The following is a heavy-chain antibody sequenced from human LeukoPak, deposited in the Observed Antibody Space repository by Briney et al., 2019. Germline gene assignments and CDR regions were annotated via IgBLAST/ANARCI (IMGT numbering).Heavy chain of an antibody. D-gene: IGHD3-22*01. CDR2: INHSGST. Sequence: PSETLSLTCAVYGGSFSGYYWSWIRQPPGKGVEWSGEINHSGSTNYNPSLKSRVAISVDTSKNQFSLKLSSVTAADTAVYYCARPGDHDYYDSSGYYPYWGQGTLVTVSS. J-gene: IGHJ4*02. CDR3: ARPGDHDYYDSSGYYPY. CDR1: GGSFSGYY. V-gene: IGHV4-34*01.